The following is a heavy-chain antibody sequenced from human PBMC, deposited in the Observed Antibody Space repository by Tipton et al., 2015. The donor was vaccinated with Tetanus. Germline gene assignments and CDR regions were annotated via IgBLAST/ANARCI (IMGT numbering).Heavy chain of an antibody. Sequence: LRLSCTVSGGSVSSGSYYWSWIRQPPGKGLEWIGYIYYSGSTNYNPSLKSRVTISVDTSKNQFSLKLSSVTAADTAVYYCARCLDRSGGSCYWFDPWGQGSLVTVSS. J-gene: IGHJ5*02. D-gene: IGHD2-15*01. V-gene: IGHV4-61*01. CDR1: GGSVSSGSYY. CDR2: IYYSGST. CDR3: ARCLDRSGGSCYWFDP.